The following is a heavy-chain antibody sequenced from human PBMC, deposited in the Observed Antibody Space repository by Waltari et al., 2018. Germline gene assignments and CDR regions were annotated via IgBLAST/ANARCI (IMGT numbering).Heavy chain of an antibody. V-gene: IGHV4-61*02. J-gene: IGHJ6*02. CDR2: IDKSGSP. D-gene: IGHD3-16*02. CDR3: AREATYRFVYYGLDV. Sequence: QVQLQESGPRLVKPSQTLSLTCSVSGGSLDSGYYYWSWVRQPAGKGLEWIGRIDKSGSPTYNPSLDSRVSISLDTSKKQIFLKLASVTAADTAIYFCAREATYRFVYYGLDVWGQGTTVTVSS. CDR1: GGSLDSGYYY.